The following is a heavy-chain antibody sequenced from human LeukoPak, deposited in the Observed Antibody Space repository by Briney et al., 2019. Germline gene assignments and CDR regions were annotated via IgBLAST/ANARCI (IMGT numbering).Heavy chain of an antibody. V-gene: IGHV1-2*02. J-gene: IGHJ3*02. CDR2: INPNSGGT. Sequence: GASVKVSCKASGYTFTGYYMHWVRQAPGQGLEWIGWINPNSGGTNYAQKFQGRVTMTRDTSISTAYMELSRLRSDDTAVYYCARNKLVGATHTYDAFDIWGQGTMVTVSS. CDR1: GYTFTGYY. CDR3: ARNKLVGATHTYDAFDI. D-gene: IGHD1-26*01.